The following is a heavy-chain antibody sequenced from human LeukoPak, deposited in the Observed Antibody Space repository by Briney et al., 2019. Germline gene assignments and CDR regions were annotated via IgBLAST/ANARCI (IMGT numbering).Heavy chain of an antibody. V-gene: IGHV3-7*01. Sequence: GGSLRLSCAASGFTFITYWMTWVRQAPGKGLEWVANIKEDGSEKYYVDSVKGRFTISRDNAKNSLYLQMNSLGAEDTAVYYCASVGLGLVLDNWGQGTLVTVSS. CDR2: IKEDGSEK. CDR3: ASVGLGLVLDN. CDR1: GFTFITYW. D-gene: IGHD6-19*01. J-gene: IGHJ4*02.